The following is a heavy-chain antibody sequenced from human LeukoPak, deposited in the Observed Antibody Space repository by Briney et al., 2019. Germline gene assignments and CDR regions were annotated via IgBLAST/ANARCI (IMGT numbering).Heavy chain of an antibody. CDR1: GFTFSTYG. CDR3: AKELKPMIVVADLFDY. CDR2: ISYDGSNK. Sequence: GGSLRLSCAASGFTFSTYGMHWVRQTPGKGLDWVALISYDGSNKYYTDSVKGRFTISSDNSKNTLYLQMNSLRPEDTAVYYCAKELKPMIVVADLFDYWGQGTLVTVSS. J-gene: IGHJ4*02. D-gene: IGHD3-22*01. V-gene: IGHV3-30*18.